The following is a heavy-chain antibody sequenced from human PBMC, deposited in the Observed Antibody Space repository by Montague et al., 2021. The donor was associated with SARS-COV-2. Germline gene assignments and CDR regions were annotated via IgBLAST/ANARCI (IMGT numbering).Heavy chain of an antibody. D-gene: IGHD3-16*02. V-gene: IGHV3-21*01. Sequence: SRRISCAASGFTFSSYSMNWVRQAPGKGLEWVSSISSSSSYIYYADSVKGRFTISRDNAKNSLYLQMNSLRAEDTAVYYCARDDYVWGSYRYSQYNWFDPWGQGTLVTVSS. CDR2: ISSSSSYI. CDR3: ARDDYVWGSYRYSQYNWFDP. J-gene: IGHJ5*02. CDR1: GFTFSSYS.